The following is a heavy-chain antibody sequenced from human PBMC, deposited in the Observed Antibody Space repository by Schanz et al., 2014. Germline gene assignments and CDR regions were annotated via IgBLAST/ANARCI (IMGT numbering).Heavy chain of an antibody. Sequence: QVQLVQSGAEVKKPGSSVKVSCKASGGTFSSDTFSWVRQAPGQGLEWMGWISAYTNNTNYAQKFQDRLTMTRDASTSTVYMELSSLRSEDTAVYFCTSEAHNHDGLRSYSNVWGQGTLVTVTS. CDR1: GGTFSSDT. CDR3: TSEAHNHDGLRSYSNV. J-gene: IGHJ4*02. CDR2: ISAYTNNT. V-gene: IGHV1-69*16. D-gene: IGHD3-10*01.